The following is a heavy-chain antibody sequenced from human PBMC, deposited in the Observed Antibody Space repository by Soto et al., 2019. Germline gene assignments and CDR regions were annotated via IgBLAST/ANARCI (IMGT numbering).Heavy chain of an antibody. Sequence: GGSLRLSCAASGFTFSSYGMHWVRQAPGKGLEWVAVISYDGSNKYYADSVKGRFTISRDNSKNTLYLQMNSLRAEDTAVYYCAKDRAVAGTFDYWGQGNLVTVSS. CDR2: ISYDGSNK. CDR1: GFTFSSYG. J-gene: IGHJ4*02. CDR3: AKDRAVAGTFDY. D-gene: IGHD6-19*01. V-gene: IGHV3-30*18.